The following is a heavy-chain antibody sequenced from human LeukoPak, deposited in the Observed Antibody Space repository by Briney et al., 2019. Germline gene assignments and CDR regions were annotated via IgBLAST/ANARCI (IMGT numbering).Heavy chain of an antibody. J-gene: IGHJ4*02. Sequence: PGGSLRLSCAASGFSVSRNYMTWVRQAPGKGLEWVSVIYSGGRTDYADSVKGRFTISRDSSKNTLYLQMNSLRAEDTAVYYCTRDVIRGTSLGYWGQGTLVTVSS. V-gene: IGHV3-66*02. CDR1: GFSVSRNY. CDR2: IYSGGRT. CDR3: TRDVIRGTSLGY. D-gene: IGHD3-10*01.